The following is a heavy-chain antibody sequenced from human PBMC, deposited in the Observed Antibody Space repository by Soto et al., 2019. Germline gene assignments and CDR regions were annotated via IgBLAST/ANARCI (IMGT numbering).Heavy chain of an antibody. CDR3: ARDQLSHPAYSNYYFDY. Sequence: GGSLRLSCAASGFTFSSYAMHWVRQAPGKGLEWVAVISYDGSNKYYADSVKGRFTISRDNSKNTLYLQMNSLRAEDTAVYYCARDQLSHPAYSNYYFDYWGQGTLVTVSS. D-gene: IGHD4-4*01. CDR1: GFTFSSYA. CDR2: ISYDGSNK. J-gene: IGHJ4*02. V-gene: IGHV3-30-3*01.